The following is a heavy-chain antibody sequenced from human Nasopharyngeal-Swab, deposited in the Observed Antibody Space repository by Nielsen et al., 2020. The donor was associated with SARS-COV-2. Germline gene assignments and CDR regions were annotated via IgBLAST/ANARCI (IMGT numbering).Heavy chain of an antibody. D-gene: IGHD1-26*01. V-gene: IGHV3-21*01. Sequence: VRQAPGKGLEWVSSISSSSSYIYYADSVKGRFTISRDNAKNSLYLQMNSLRAEDTAVYYCARDGGARSFSYYYYYYMDVWGKGTTVTVSS. CDR3: ARDGGARSFSYYYYYYMDV. CDR2: ISSSSSYI. J-gene: IGHJ6*03.